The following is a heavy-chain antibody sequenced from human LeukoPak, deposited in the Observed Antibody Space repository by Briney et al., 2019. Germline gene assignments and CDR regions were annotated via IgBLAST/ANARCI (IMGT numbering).Heavy chain of an antibody. CDR2: IYYSGST. D-gene: IGHD5-18*01. J-gene: IGHJ4*02. CDR1: GGSISSHY. CDR3: ARDTAKILDY. V-gene: IGHV4-59*11. Sequence: SETLSLTCTVSGGSISSHYWSWIRQPPGKGLEWIGYIYYSGSTNYNPSLKSRVTISVDTSENQFSLKLSSVTAADTAVYYCARDTAKILDYWGQGTLVTVSS.